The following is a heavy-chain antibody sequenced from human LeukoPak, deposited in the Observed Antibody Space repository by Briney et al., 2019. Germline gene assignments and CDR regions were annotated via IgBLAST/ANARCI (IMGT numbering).Heavy chain of an antibody. Sequence: SETLSLTCTVSGGSISSYYWTWIRQPPGKGLEWIGQIYYSGSTEYNPSLKSRVTVSVDTSKNHFSLKLSSVTAADTAVYYCARDKGWDLLGRGGPGYMDVWGKGTTVTVSS. CDR2: IYYSGST. J-gene: IGHJ6*03. CDR1: GGSISSYY. CDR3: ARDKGWDLLGRGGPGYMDV. D-gene: IGHD1-26*01. V-gene: IGHV4-59*01.